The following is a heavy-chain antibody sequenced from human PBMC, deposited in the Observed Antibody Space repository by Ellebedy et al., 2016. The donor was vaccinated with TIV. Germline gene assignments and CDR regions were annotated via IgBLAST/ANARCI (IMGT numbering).Heavy chain of an antibody. J-gene: IGHJ4*02. CDR2: ISGSGGST. CDR1: GFTFSSYN. V-gene: IGHV3-23*01. Sequence: GESLKISXAASGFTFSSYNMNWVRQAPGKGLEWVSAISGSGGSTYYADSVKGRFTISRDNSKNTLYLQMNSLRAEDTAVYYCAKDGATVVRYYFDYWGQGTLVTVSS. D-gene: IGHD4-23*01. CDR3: AKDGATVVRYYFDY.